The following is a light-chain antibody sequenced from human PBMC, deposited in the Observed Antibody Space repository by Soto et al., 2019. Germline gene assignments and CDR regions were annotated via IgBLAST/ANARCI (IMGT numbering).Light chain of an antibody. CDR3: QQRRNWPLT. J-gene: IGKJ4*01. CDR1: QSVSSF. CDR2: DAS. Sequence: EIVLTQSPGTLSLSPGERATLSCRASQSVSSFLAWYQQKLGQAPRLLIYDASNRASGIPARFSGSGSGTDFTLTISSLEPEDFAVYYCQQRRNWPLTFGGGTKVEIK. V-gene: IGKV3-11*01.